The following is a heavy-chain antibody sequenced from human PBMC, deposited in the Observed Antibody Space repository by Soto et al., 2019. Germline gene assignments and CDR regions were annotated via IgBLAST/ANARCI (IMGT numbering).Heavy chain of an antibody. D-gene: IGHD2-21*02. CDR2: ISSSSSTI. Sequence: PWWSLRLSCSASVFTFSSYSMNWCRQAPGKGLEWVSYISSSSSTIYYADSVKGRFTISRDNAKNSLYLQMNSLRDEDTAVYYCARDLSSTAAQTRDYWGQGTLVTVSS. J-gene: IGHJ4*02. CDR1: VFTFSSYS. CDR3: ARDLSSTAAQTRDY. V-gene: IGHV3-48*02.